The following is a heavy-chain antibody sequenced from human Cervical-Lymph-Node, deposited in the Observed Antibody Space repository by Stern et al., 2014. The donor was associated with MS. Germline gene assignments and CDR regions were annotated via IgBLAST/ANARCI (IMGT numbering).Heavy chain of an antibody. CDR2: ISGSGSSI. V-gene: IGHV3-23*04. D-gene: IGHD3-22*01. Sequence: EVQLVETGGDLVQPGGSLRLSCAASGFTFNKYAINWVRQAPGKGLEWVSTISGSGSSIYYAASVKGRFTISRDNSENTLYLQMHSLRAEDTAIYYCAKQYFDSSGYSYYYGMDVWGQGTTVTVSS. J-gene: IGHJ6*02. CDR3: AKQYFDSSGYSYYYGMDV. CDR1: GFTFNKYA.